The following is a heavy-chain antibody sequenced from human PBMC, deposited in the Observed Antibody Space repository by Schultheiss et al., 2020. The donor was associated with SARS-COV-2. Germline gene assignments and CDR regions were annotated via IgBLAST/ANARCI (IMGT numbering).Heavy chain of an antibody. CDR3: ARVLGTYYDYVWGSYLDY. V-gene: IGHV3-48*03. Sequence: GGSLRLSCAASGFTFSSYEMNWVRQAPGKGLEWVSYISSSGSTIYYADSVKGRFTISRDNSKNTLYLQMNSLRAEDTAVYYCARVLGTYYDYVWGSYLDYWGQGTLVTVSS. J-gene: IGHJ4*02. D-gene: IGHD3-16*02. CDR2: ISSSGSTI. CDR1: GFTFSSYE.